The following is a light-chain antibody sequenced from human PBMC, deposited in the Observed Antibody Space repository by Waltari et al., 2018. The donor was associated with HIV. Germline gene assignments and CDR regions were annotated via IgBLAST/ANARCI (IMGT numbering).Light chain of an antibody. V-gene: IGLV2-14*01. J-gene: IGLJ1*01. Sequence: QSALTQPAAVSGSPGQSITISCTGARGDVGTYNYVSWNQQLPGKAPKLIIYEVSNPPSGLSNRFSGSKSGNTASLTISGLQAEDEGYYYCSSYTSRDTFVFGTGTEVTVL. CDR2: EVS. CDR1: RGDVGTYNY. CDR3: SSYTSRDTFV.